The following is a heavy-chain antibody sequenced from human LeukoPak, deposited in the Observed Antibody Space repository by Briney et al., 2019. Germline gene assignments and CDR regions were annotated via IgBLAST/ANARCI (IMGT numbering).Heavy chain of an antibody. CDR3: ARRSWGYYYGSGSYRYYYMDV. V-gene: IGHV4-59*01. Sequence: SETLSLTCTVSGGSISSYYWSWIRQPPGKGLEWIGYIYYSGSTNYNPSLKSRVTISVDTSKNQFSLKLSSVTAADTAVYYCARRSWGYYYGSGSYRYYYMDVWGKGTTVTISS. CDR1: GGSISSYY. CDR2: IYYSGST. D-gene: IGHD3-10*01. J-gene: IGHJ6*03.